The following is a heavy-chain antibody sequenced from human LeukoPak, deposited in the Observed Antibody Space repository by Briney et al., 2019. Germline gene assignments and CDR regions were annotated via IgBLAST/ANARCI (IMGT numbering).Heavy chain of an antibody. CDR3: ARGQGAADY. V-gene: IGHV4/OR15-8*01. J-gene: IGHJ4*02. Sequence: SEALSVPCIGSGGSLSRRKWWGWVGQPPGRGLEWIGEISRSGNIDYDPSVRSRATISLDKSKSQFSLRLTSVTSADTAVYYCARGQGAADYWGQGILVIVSS. CDR1: GGSLSRRKW. D-gene: IGHD1-26*01. CDR2: ISRSGNI.